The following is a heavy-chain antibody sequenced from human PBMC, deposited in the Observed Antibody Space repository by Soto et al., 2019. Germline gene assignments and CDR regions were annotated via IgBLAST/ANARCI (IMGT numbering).Heavy chain of an antibody. CDR1: GYTFTSYD. V-gene: IGHV1-8*01. J-gene: IGHJ5*02. CDR2: MNPNSGNT. Sequence: QVQLVQSGDEVKKPGASVKVSCKASGYTFTSYDINWVRQATGQGLEWMGWMNPNSGNTGYAQKSQGRVTMSRNTSISTADMELSSLRSEDAAVYYYARLPYNWFDPWGQGTLVTVSS. CDR3: ARLPYNWFDP.